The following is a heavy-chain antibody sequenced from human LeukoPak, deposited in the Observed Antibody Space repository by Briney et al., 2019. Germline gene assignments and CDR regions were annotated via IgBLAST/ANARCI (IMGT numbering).Heavy chain of an antibody. J-gene: IGHJ5*02. CDR2: IIPIFGTA. CDR1: GGTLSSYA. Sequence: SVKVSCKASGGTLSSYAISWVRQAPGQGLEWMGGIIPIFGTANYAQKFQGRVTITTDESTSTAYMELSSLRSEDTAVYYCARGRRYQLLSWFDPWGQGTLVTVSS. D-gene: IGHD2-2*01. V-gene: IGHV1-69*05. CDR3: ARGRRYQLLSWFDP.